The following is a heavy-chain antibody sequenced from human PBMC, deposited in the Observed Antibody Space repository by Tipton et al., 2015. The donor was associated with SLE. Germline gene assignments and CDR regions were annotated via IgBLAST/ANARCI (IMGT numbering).Heavy chain of an antibody. CDR2: IYYSGST. D-gene: IGHD6-19*01. CDR1: GGSISSHY. V-gene: IGHV4-59*08. CDR3: ASSAGPGIAVAATNY. Sequence: LRLSCTVSGGSISSHYWSWIRQPPGKGLEWIGYIYYSGSTNYNPSLKSRVTISVDTSKNQFSLKLSSVTAADTAVYYCASSAGPGIAVAATNYWGQGTLVTVSS. J-gene: IGHJ4*02.